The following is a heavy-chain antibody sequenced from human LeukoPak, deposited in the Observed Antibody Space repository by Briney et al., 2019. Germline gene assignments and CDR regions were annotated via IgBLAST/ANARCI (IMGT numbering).Heavy chain of an antibody. V-gene: IGHV1-24*01. Sequence: ASVKVSCKVSGYTLTELSMHWVRQAPGKGREGMGGFDPEDGETIYAQKFQGRVTMTEDTSTDTAYMELSSLRSEDTAVYYCATDYYGSGSYYKPLDYWGQGTLVTVSS. CDR3: ATDYYGSGSYYKPLDY. CDR2: FDPEDGET. D-gene: IGHD3-10*01. CDR1: GYTLTELS. J-gene: IGHJ4*02.